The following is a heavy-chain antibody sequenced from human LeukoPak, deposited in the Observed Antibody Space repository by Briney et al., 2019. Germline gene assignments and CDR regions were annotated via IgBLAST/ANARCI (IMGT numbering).Heavy chain of an antibody. CDR3: ATFVVVTATFDY. CDR1: GGSISSGSCY. V-gene: IGHV4-39*01. D-gene: IGHD2-21*02. CDR2: IYYSGST. J-gene: IGHJ4*02. Sequence: PSETLSLTCTVSGGSISSGSCYWGWIRQPPGRGLEWIGSIYYSGSTYYNPSLKSRVTISVDTSKSQFSLKLSSVTAADTAVYYCATFVVVTATFDYWGQGTLVTVSS.